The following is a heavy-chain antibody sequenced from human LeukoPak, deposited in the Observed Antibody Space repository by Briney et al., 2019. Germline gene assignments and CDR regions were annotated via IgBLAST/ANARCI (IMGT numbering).Heavy chain of an antibody. CDR3: ARHGPYYDILTGYYFWYDY. D-gene: IGHD3-9*01. Sequence: SETLSLTCAVYGGSFSGYYWSWIRQPPGKGLEWIGEINHSGSTNYNPSLKSRVTISVDTSKNQFSLKLSSVTAADTAVYYCARHGPYYDILTGYYFWYDYWGQGTLVTVSS. V-gene: IGHV4-34*01. CDR2: INHSGST. CDR1: GGSFSGYY. J-gene: IGHJ4*02.